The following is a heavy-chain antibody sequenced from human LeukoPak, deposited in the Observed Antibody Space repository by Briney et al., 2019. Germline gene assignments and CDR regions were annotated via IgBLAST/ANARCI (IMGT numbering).Heavy chain of an antibody. Sequence: GASVKVSCKSSGYTFTSYAMNWVRQAPGQGLEWMGWISTNTGNPTYAQGFTGRVVFSLDTSVSTAYLQISSLKAEDTAVYYCARKSVAATPRDIVYQYSYMGVWGKGTTVTVSS. V-gene: IGHV7-4-1*02. CDR2: ISTNTGNP. J-gene: IGHJ6*03. CDR1: GYTFTSYA. CDR3: ARKSVAATPRDIVYQYSYMGV. D-gene: IGHD2-15*01.